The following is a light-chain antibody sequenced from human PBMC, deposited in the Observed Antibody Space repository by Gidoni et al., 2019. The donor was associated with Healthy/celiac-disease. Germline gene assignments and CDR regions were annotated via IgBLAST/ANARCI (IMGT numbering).Light chain of an antibody. CDR1: QSVGSY. Sequence: EIVLTQSPATLSLSPGERATLSCKASQSVGSYLAWYQQKPGQAPRLLIYDASNRATGIPARFSGSGSGTDFPLTISSLEPEDFAVYYCQQRSTWPLTFGGGTKVEIK. CDR3: QQRSTWPLT. J-gene: IGKJ4*01. V-gene: IGKV3-11*01. CDR2: DAS.